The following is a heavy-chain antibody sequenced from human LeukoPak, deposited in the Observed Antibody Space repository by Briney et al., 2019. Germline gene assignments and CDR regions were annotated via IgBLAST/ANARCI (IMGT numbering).Heavy chain of an antibody. J-gene: IGHJ4*02. V-gene: IGHV3-23*01. D-gene: IGHD3-22*01. CDR1: GFTFSSYA. CDR2: ISGSGGST. CDR3: AKDLYYDSSGYPDY. Sequence: GGSLRLSCAASGFTFSSYAMSWVRQAPGKGLEWVSAISGSGGSTYYADSVKGRFTISRDNSKNTLYLQTNSLRAEDTAVYYCAKDLYYDSSGYPDYWGQGTLVTVSS.